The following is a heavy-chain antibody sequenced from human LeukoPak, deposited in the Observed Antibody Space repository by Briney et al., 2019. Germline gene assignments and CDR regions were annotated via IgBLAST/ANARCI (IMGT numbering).Heavy chain of an antibody. V-gene: IGHV3-23*01. Sequence: GGSLRLSFAASGFTFSSYAMSWVRQAPGKGLEWVSAISGSGGSTYYADSVKGRFTISRDNSKNTLYLQMNSLRAEDTAVYYCSGYSSGWYSGYWGQGTLVTVSS. D-gene: IGHD6-19*01. J-gene: IGHJ4*02. CDR1: GFTFSSYA. CDR3: SGYSSGWYSGY. CDR2: ISGSGGST.